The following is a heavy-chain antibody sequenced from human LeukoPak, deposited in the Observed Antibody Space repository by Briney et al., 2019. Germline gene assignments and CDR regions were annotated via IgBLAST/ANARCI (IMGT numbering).Heavy chain of an antibody. D-gene: IGHD3-16*01. CDR3: ARDGRYDLNAFDI. Sequence: SVKVSCKASGGTFSSYAISWVRQAPGQGLEWMGRIIPILGIANYAQRFQGRVTITADKSTSTAYMELRSLRSDDTAVYYCARDGRYDLNAFDIWGQGTMVTVSS. J-gene: IGHJ3*02. CDR1: GGTFSSYA. V-gene: IGHV1-69*04. CDR2: IIPILGIA.